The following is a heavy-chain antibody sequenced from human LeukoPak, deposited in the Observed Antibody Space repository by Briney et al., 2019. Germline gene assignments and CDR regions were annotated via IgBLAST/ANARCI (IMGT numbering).Heavy chain of an antibody. V-gene: IGHV3-48*01. Sequence: PGGSPRLSCAASGFTFTKYSMHWVRQTPGKGLEWVSYISSGSTTIYYTDSVKGRFTISRGNAKNSLYLQMNSLRAEDTAVYYCARRESTTMVRGGVDYWGQGTLVTVSS. CDR3: ARRESTTMVRGGVDY. D-gene: IGHD3-10*01. CDR1: GFTFTKYS. J-gene: IGHJ4*02. CDR2: ISSGSTTI.